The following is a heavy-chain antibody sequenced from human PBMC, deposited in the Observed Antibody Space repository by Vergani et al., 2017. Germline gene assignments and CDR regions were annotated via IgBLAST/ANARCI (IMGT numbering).Heavy chain of an antibody. CDR2: ISGSGGST. V-gene: IGHV3-23*01. Sequence: EVQLLESGGGLVQPGGSLRLSCAASGFTFSSYAMSWVRQAPGKGVDWVSSISGSGGSTYYADSVKGRFTISRDNSKNTLYLQMNSLRAEDTAVYYCAKDLRELPLYYFDYWGQGTLVTVAS. CDR1: GFTFSSYA. D-gene: IGHD3-16*01. J-gene: IGHJ4*02. CDR3: AKDLRELPLYYFDY.